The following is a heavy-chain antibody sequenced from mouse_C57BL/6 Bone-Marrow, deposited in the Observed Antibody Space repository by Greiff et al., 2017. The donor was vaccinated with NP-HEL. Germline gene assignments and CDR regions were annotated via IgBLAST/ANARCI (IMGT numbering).Heavy chain of an antibody. CDR3: ARHFYGYSGYFDV. CDR2: ISSGGSYT. D-gene: IGHD2-2*01. V-gene: IGHV5-6*01. J-gene: IGHJ1*03. CDR1: GFTFSSYG. Sequence: DVHLVESGGDLVKPGGSLKLSCAASGFTFSSYGMSWVRQTPDKRLEWVATISSGGSYTYYPDSVKGRFTISRDNAKNTLYLQMSSLKSEDTAMYYCARHFYGYSGYFDVWGTGTTVTVSS.